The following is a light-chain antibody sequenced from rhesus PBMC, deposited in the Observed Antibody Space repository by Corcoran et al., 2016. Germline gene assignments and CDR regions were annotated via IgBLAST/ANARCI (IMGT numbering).Light chain of an antibody. Sequence: DIQMTQSPSSLSASVGDRVTVTCRASQAITNDLAWYQQKPGETPKLLIYAASSLQSGVSSRFCGSGSGTDFTLPISSLQSEDFATYYCQHYYSAPWTFGQGTKVEIK. V-gene: IGKV1S8*01. CDR1: QAITND. CDR3: QHYYSAPWT. CDR2: AAS. J-gene: IGKJ1*01.